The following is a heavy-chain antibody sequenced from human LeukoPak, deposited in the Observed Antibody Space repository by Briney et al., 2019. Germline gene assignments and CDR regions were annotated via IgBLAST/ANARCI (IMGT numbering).Heavy chain of an antibody. CDR2: ITGSDLST. V-gene: IGHV3-23*01. D-gene: IGHD6-19*01. CDR1: GFTFGSYA. CDR3: AKHRGSGVAGTGGVES. Sequence: GGSLRLSCAASGFTFGSYAVTWVRQAPGKGLEWVSVITGSDLSTYYADSVRGRFTISRDNSKNTLYLQMNSLRADDTAVYYCAKHRGSGVAGTGGVESWGQGTLVTVSS. J-gene: IGHJ4*02.